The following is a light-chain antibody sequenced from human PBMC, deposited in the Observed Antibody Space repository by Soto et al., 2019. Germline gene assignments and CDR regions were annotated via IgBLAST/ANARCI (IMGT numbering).Light chain of an antibody. Sequence: QSALTQPASVSGSPGQSIAISCTGTSSDVGGYNYVSWYQQHPGKAPKLMIFDVSNRPSGVSNRFSGSKSGNTASLTISGLQAEDEADYYCSSYTTSSTYAFGPGTKVTV. CDR2: DVS. J-gene: IGLJ1*01. CDR1: SSDVGGYNY. V-gene: IGLV2-14*01. CDR3: SSYTTSSTYA.